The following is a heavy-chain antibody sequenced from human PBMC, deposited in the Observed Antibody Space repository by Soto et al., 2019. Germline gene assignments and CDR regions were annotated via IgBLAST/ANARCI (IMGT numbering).Heavy chain of an antibody. CDR2: IYHGGST. CDR3: AGEVVLLGGMDV. D-gene: IGHD2-15*01. CDR1: GGSISSGGYS. V-gene: IGHV4-30-2*01. J-gene: IGHJ6*02. Sequence: QLQLQESGSGLVKPSQTLSLTCAVSGGSISSGGYSWDWIRQPPGKGLEWIGYIYHGGSTYYNPSLTCRVTRSVDRSKTQFSLKLSSVTGADTAVYYCAGEVVLLGGMDVWGQGSTVTVSS.